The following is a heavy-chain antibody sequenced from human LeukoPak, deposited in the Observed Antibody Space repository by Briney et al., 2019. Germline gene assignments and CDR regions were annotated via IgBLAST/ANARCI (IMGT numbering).Heavy chain of an antibody. J-gene: IGHJ4*02. Sequence: SETLSLTCTVSGGSISSSSYYWDWIRQPPGKGLEWIGSIYYSGSTYYNPSLKSRVTISVDTSKNQFSLKLSSVTAADTAVYYCARLLWERQKGRFDYWGQGTLVTVSS. CDR1: GGSISSSSYY. CDR2: IYYSGST. V-gene: IGHV4-39*07. D-gene: IGHD1-26*01. CDR3: ARLLWERQKGRFDY.